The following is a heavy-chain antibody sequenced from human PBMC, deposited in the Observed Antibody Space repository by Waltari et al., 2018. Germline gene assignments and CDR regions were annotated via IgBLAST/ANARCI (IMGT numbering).Heavy chain of an antibody. CDR3: ARYYYDSSGYYYDY. V-gene: IGHV4-34*01. D-gene: IGHD3-22*01. Sequence: QVQLQQWGAGLLKPSETLSLTCAVYGGSFSGYYWSWIRQPPGKGLEWIGEINHSGSTNYHPSLKSRVTISVDTSKNQFSLKLSSVTAADTAVYYCARYYYDSSGYYYDYWGQGTLVTVSS. J-gene: IGHJ4*02. CDR2: INHSGST. CDR1: GGSFSGYY.